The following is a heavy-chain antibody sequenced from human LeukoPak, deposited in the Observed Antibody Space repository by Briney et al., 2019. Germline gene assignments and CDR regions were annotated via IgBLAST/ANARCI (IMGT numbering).Heavy chain of an antibody. Sequence: PSQTLSLTCTVSGGSISSGNYYWNWIRQPAGKGLEWIGRIWTDGAPTYRPSLKSRVTISVDTSKNQFSVRLSSVTAADTAVYYCARGRDSRGYQFMGFDSWGQGTLVTVSS. J-gene: IGHJ4*02. CDR3: ARGRDSRGYQFMGFDS. V-gene: IGHV4-61*02. CDR2: IWTDGAP. CDR1: GGSISSGNYY. D-gene: IGHD3-22*01.